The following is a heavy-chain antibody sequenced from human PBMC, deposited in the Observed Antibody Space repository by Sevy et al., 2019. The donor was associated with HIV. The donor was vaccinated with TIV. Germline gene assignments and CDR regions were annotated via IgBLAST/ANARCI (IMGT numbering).Heavy chain of an antibody. Sequence: GGSLRLSCAASGFTVSSNCMSWVRQAPGKGLEWVSVIYSGGSTYYADSVKGRFTISRDNSKNTLYLQMNSLRAEDTAVYYCARDGSLHSSSWSRRDWYFDLWGRGTLVTVSS. V-gene: IGHV3-53*01. D-gene: IGHD6-13*01. J-gene: IGHJ2*01. CDR1: GFTVSSNC. CDR2: IYSGGST. CDR3: ARDGSLHSSSWSRRDWYFDL.